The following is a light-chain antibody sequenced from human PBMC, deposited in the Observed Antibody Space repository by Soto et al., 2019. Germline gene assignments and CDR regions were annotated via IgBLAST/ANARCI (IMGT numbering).Light chain of an antibody. J-gene: IGKJ2*01. CDR1: QTVLYSSNNKNY. CDR3: QQYYSTPYT. V-gene: IGKV4-1*01. CDR2: WAS. Sequence: DIVMTQSPDSLAVSLGERATFNCKSSQTVLYSSNNKNYLAWFQQKPGQPPQLLIYWASTRESGVPDRFSGSGSGTDFSLTISSLQAEDVAVYYCQQYYSTPYTFGQGTKLEIK.